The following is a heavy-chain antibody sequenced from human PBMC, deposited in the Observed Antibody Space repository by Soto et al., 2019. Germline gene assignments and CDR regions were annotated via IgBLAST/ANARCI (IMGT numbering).Heavy chain of an antibody. CDR3: ARRIVATTELDY. CDR1: AFTFSSYW. J-gene: IGHJ4*02. D-gene: IGHD5-12*01. V-gene: IGHV3-7*01. Sequence: EVQLVESGGGLVQPGGSLRLSCAASAFTFSSYWMSWVRQAPGKGLEWVANIRQDGSEKYYVDSVKGRFTISRDNAKNSLYLQMNSLRAEDTAVYYCARRIVATTELDYWGQGTLVTFSS. CDR2: IRQDGSEK.